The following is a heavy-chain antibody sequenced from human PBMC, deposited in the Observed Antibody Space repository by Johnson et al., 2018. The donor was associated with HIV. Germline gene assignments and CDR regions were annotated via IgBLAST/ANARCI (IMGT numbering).Heavy chain of an antibody. CDR1: GFTFSSFW. D-gene: IGHD3-22*01. V-gene: IGHV3-7*01. CDR3: ARDRGGYYYDSSGLDAFDI. CDR2: IKQDGSEK. Sequence: VQLVGSGGGLVQPGGSLRLSCAASGFTFSSFWMSWVRQAPGKGLEWVANIKQDGSEKYYVDYVKGRCTISRDNAKNSLYLQMNSLRAEDTAVYYCARDRGGYYYDSSGLDAFDIWGQGTMVTVSS. J-gene: IGHJ3*02.